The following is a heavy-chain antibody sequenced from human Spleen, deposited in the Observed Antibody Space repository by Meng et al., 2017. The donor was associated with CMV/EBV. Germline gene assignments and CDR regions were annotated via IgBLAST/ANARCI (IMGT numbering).Heavy chain of an antibody. J-gene: IGHJ5*02. CDR2: INPNSGGT. Sequence: SCKASGYTFTGYYVHWVRQAPGQGLGWMGWINPNSGGTNYAQKFQGRVTMTRDTSISTAYMELSRLRSDDTAVYYCARADYSNYLAWGQGTLVTVSS. D-gene: IGHD4-11*01. CDR3: ARADYSNYLA. CDR1: GYTFTGYY. V-gene: IGHV1-2*02.